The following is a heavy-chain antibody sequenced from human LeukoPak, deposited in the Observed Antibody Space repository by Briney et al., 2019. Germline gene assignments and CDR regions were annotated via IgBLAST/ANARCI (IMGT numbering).Heavy chain of an antibody. CDR1: GFTFSSNG. CDR3: ARGYGSGSYAGMDV. Sequence: PGGSLRLSCVASGFTFSSNGMHWVRQAAGKGLEWVSGIDTAGDPCYPGSVKGRFTISRENAKNSLYLQMNSLTAGDTAVYYCARGYGSGSYAGMDVWGKRTTVTVSS. J-gene: IGHJ6*04. V-gene: IGHV3-13*05. CDR2: IDTAGDP. D-gene: IGHD3-10*01.